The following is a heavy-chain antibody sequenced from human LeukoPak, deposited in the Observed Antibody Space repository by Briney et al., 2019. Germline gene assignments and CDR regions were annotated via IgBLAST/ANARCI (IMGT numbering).Heavy chain of an antibody. CDR1: GFTFGDYA. J-gene: IGHJ4*02. D-gene: IGHD6-19*01. Sequence: GRSLRLSCIASGFTFGDYAMSWFRQAPGKGLEWVGFIRSKIYGGTTEYAASVKGRFTISRDDSKSIAYLQMNSLKTEDTAVYYCTRDQYSSGWYDILFDYWGQGTLVTVSS. V-gene: IGHV3-49*03. CDR2: IRSKIYGGTT. CDR3: TRDQYSSGWYDILFDY.